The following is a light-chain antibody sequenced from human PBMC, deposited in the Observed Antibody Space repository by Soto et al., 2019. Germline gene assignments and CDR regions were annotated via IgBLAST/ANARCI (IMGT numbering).Light chain of an antibody. CDR3: QSYDSSLSARV. Sequence: QSVRTQPPSVSGAPGQRVTISCTGSSSNIGAGYDVHWYQQLPGTAPKLLIYGNSNRPSGVPDRFSGSKSGTSASLAITGLQAEAAADYSCQSYDSSLSARVFGGGTQLTVL. CDR1: SSNIGAGYD. V-gene: IGLV1-40*01. J-gene: IGLJ3*02. CDR2: GNS.